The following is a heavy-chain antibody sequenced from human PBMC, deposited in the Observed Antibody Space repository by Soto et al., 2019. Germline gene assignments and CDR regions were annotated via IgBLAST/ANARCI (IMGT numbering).Heavy chain of an antibody. J-gene: IGHJ6*02. CDR2: TYYRSKWYN. Sequence: SQTLSLTCAISGDSVSSNSAAWNWIRQSPSRGLEWLGRTYYRSKWYNDYAVSVKSRITINPDTSKNQFSLQLNSVTPEDTAVYYCARDMDTAMVNHYYYGMDVWGQGTTVTVSS. CDR1: GDSVSSNSAA. CDR3: ARDMDTAMVNHYYYGMDV. D-gene: IGHD5-18*01. V-gene: IGHV6-1*01.